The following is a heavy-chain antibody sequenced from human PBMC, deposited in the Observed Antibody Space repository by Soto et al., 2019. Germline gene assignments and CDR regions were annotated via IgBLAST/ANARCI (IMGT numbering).Heavy chain of an antibody. V-gene: IGHV5-10-1*01. Sequence: PGESLKISCKGSGYSFTNYWITWVRQTPGKGLEWMGRIDPSDSYTNYSPSFQGHVTISADKSISTAYLQWSSLKASDTAMYYCARHSGGRGDAFDIWGQGTMVTVSS. D-gene: IGHD3-10*01. J-gene: IGHJ3*02. CDR2: IDPSDSYT. CDR1: GYSFTNYW. CDR3: ARHSGGRGDAFDI.